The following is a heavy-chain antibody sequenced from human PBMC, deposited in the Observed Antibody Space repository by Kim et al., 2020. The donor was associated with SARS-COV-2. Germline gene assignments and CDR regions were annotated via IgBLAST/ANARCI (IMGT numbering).Heavy chain of an antibody. Sequence: GGSLRLSCAASGFTFSSYGMHWVRQAPGKGLEWVAVIWYDGSNKYYADSVKGRFTISRDNSKNTLYLQMNSLRAEDTAVYYCAKWGTTVYDAFDIWGQGTMVTVSS. CDR1: GFTFSSYG. D-gene: IGHD4-17*01. CDR3: AKWGTTVYDAFDI. J-gene: IGHJ3*02. CDR2: IWYDGSNK. V-gene: IGHV3-33*06.